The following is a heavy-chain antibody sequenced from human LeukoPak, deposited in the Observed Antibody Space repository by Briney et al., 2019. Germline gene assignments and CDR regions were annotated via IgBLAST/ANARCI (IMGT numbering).Heavy chain of an antibody. CDR2: INPNSGGT. V-gene: IGHV1-2*02. D-gene: IGHD3-16*02. CDR1: GYTFTGYY. J-gene: IGHJ4*02. CDR3: ARAYPYLYDYVWGSYRPLFDY. Sequence: ASVKVSCKASGYTFTGYYMHWVRQAPGQGLERMGWINPNSGGTNYAQKFQGRVTMTRDTSISTAYMELSRLRSDDTAVYYCARAYPYLYDYVWGSYRPLFDYWGQGTLVTVSS.